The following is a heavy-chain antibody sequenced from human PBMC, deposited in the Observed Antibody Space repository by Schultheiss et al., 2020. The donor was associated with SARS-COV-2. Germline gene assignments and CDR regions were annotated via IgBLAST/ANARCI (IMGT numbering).Heavy chain of an antibody. CDR2: IYYSRST. J-gene: IGHJ4*02. CDR1: CGSVSSGSYY. CDR3: ARESGYSYGSQSVFDY. Sequence: SQTLSLTCTVSCGSVSSGSYYWTWIRQPPGKGLEWIGYIYYSRSTDYNPSLKSRVTISADTSKNQFSLNLRSVTAADAAVYYCARESGYSYGSQSVFDYWGQGNLVTVSS. D-gene: IGHD5-18*01. V-gene: IGHV4-61*01.